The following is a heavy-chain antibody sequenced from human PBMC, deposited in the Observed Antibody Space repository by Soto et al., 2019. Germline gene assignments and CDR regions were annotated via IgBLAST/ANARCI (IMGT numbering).Heavy chain of an antibody. CDR3: ARDGYCTNGVCYRYFDY. Sequence: GGSLRLSCAASGFTFSSYSMNWVRQAPGKGLEWVSSISSSSSYIYYADSVKGRFTISRDNAKNSLYLQMNSLRAEDTAVYYCARDGYCTNGVCYRYFDYWGQGTLVTVSS. V-gene: IGHV3-21*01. CDR2: ISSSSSYI. J-gene: IGHJ4*02. D-gene: IGHD2-8*01. CDR1: GFTFSSYS.